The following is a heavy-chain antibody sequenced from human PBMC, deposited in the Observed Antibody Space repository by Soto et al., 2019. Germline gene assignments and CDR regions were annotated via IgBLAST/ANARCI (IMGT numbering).Heavy chain of an antibody. Sequence: QIQLVQSGGEVKKPGASVKVSCKSSGYTFISHSITWVRQAPGQGLEWMGRISAYNGNTNYAQKLQGRVTMTTDTSTNTAYMEMRNLRSDDTAVYYCARGAFCGGAPGCREMDVWGQGTTVTDSS. D-gene: IGHD2-21*01. CDR3: ARGAFCGGAPGCREMDV. J-gene: IGHJ6*02. CDR1: GYTFISHS. V-gene: IGHV1-18*01. CDR2: ISAYNGNT.